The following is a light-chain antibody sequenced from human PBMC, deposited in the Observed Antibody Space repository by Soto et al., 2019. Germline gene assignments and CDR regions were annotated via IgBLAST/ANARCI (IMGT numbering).Light chain of an antibody. Sequence: DIQMTQSPSTLPASVGDRVTXTCRASQSISNWLAWYQQKPGKAPKLLIYHEATLESGVPSRLSGSGSGTEFTLTISSLQPDDFATYYCQQYMSYSFGQGTKVDIK. CDR3: QQYMSYS. V-gene: IGKV1-5*01. CDR1: QSISNW. CDR2: HEA. J-gene: IGKJ1*01.